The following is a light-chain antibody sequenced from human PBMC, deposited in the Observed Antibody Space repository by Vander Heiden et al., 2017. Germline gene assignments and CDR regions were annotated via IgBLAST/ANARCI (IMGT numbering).Light chain of an antibody. CDR1: QDIGND. CDR2: VVS. Sequence: AIQMTQSPSYLSASVGDRVTITCRASQDIGNDLSWYQQKPGKAPKVLISVVSSLQGGVPSRFSGSGFGTDFTLTISSLQPEDFATYYCLQDHIFPWTLGQGTKVEIK. V-gene: IGKV1-6*02. CDR3: LQDHIFPWT. J-gene: IGKJ1*01.